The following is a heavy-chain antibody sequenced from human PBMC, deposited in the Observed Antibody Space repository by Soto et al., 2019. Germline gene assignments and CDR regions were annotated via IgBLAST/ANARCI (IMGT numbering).Heavy chain of an antibody. CDR3: AVLTTTPPFGELLPPRFDY. CDR2: MNPNSGNT. V-gene: IGHV1-8*01. Sequence: ASVKVSCKASGYTFTSYDINWVRQATGQGLEWMGWMNPNSGNTGYAQKFQGRVTMTRNTSISTAYMELSSLRSEDTAVYYCAVLTTTPPFGELLPPRFDYWGQGTLVTVSS. CDR1: GYTFTSYD. J-gene: IGHJ4*02. D-gene: IGHD3-10*01.